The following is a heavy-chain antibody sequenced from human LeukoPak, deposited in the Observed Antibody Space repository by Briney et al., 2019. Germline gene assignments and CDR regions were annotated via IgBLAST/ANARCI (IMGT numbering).Heavy chain of an antibody. Sequence: ASVKVSCKASGYTFTTYYMHWVRQAPGQGLEWMGVINPIGGSTNYAQNFQGRVTVTRDSSTNTVFMELSSLRSEDTAVYYCAIISYDAIHWGQGTLVTVSS. CDR3: AIISYDAIH. D-gene: IGHD3-22*01. J-gene: IGHJ4*02. V-gene: IGHV1-46*01. CDR2: INPIGGST. CDR1: GYTFTTYY.